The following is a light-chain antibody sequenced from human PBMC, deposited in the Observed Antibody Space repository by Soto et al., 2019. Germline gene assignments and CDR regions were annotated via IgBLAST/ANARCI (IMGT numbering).Light chain of an antibody. CDR3: CSYAGSSTLR. J-gene: IGLJ2*01. CDR1: SSNVGTYNL. V-gene: IGLV2-23*02. CDR2: EVT. Sequence: QSALTQPASVSGSPGQSINISCTGTSSNVGTYNLVSWYQQHPGKAPKLMIYEVTKRPSGVSNRFSGSKSGNTASLTVSGLQAEDEADYFCCSYAGSSTLRFGGGTKLTVL.